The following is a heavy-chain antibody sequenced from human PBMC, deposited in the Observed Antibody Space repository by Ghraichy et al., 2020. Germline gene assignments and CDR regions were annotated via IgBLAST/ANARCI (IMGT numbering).Heavy chain of an antibody. Sequence: SETLSLTCAVYGGSFSGYYWSWIRQPPGKGLEWIGEINHSGSTNYNPSLKSRVTISVDTSKNQFSLKLSSVTAADTAVYYCARDGLRYFDWLYYYYYGMDVWGQGTTVTVSS. CDR2: INHSGST. CDR1: GGSFSGYY. D-gene: IGHD3-9*01. J-gene: IGHJ6*02. V-gene: IGHV4-34*01. CDR3: ARDGLRYFDWLYYYYYGMDV.